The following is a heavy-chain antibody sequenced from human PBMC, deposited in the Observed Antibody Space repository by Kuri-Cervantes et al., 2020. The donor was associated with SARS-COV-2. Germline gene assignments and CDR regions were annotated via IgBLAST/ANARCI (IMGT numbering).Heavy chain of an antibody. V-gene: IGHV3-30-3*01. CDR1: GFTFSNAW. CDR3: AREGSYGYAFDI. J-gene: IGHJ3*02. CDR2: ISYDGSNK. Sequence: GESLKISCAASGFTFSNAWMSWVRQAPGKGLEWVAVISYDGSNKYYADSVKGRFTISRDNSKNTLYLQMNSLRAEDTAVYYCAREGSYGYAFDIWGQGTMVTVSS. D-gene: IGHD1-26*01.